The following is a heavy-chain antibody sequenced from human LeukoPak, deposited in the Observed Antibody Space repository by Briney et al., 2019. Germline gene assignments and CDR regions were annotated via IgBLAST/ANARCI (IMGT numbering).Heavy chain of an antibody. CDR2: INHSGST. CDR3: ARGRSVVMGIYYYYMDV. CDR1: GGSFSGYY. Sequence: SETLSLTCAVYGGSFSGYYWSWIRQPPGKGLEWIGEINHSGSTNYNPSLKSRVTISVDTSKNQFSLKLSSVTAADTAVYYCARGRSVVMGIYYYYMDVWGKGTTVTVSS. D-gene: IGHD4-23*01. V-gene: IGHV4-34*01. J-gene: IGHJ6*03.